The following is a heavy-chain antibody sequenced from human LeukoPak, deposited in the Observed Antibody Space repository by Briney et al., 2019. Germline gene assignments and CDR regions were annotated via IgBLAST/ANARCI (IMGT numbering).Heavy chain of an antibody. CDR3: ARKYGSGSYYYMDV. V-gene: IGHV3-21*01. CDR2: ISSSSSYM. D-gene: IGHD3-10*01. Sequence: PGGSLRLSCAASGFTFSSYSMNWVRQAPGKGLEWVSSISSSSSYMYYADSVKGRFTISRDNAKNSLYLQMNSLRAEDTAVYYCARKYGSGSYYYMDVWGKGTTVTVSS. CDR1: GFTFSSYS. J-gene: IGHJ6*03.